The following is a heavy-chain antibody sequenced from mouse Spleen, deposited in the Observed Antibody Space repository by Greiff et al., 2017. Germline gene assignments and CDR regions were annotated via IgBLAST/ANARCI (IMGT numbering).Heavy chain of an antibody. J-gene: IGHJ1*01. CDR2: ISYDGSN. V-gene: IGHV3-6*01. CDR1: GYSITSGYY. CDR3: ARALANWDPVFDD. D-gene: IGHD4-1*01. Sequence: EVQLQQSGPGLVKPSQSLSLTCSVTGYSITSGYYWNWIRQFPGNKLEWMGYISYDGSNNYNPSLKNRISITRDTSKNQFFLKLNSVTTEDTATYYCARALANWDPVFDDWGAETTVTVSS.